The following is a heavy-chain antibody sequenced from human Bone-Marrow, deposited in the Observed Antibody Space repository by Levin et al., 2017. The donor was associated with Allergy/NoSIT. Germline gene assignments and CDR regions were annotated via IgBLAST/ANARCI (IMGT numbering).Heavy chain of an antibody. CDR2: IYYGVNT. CDR3: ARHPGNYYDSAGYFGPYYFDY. D-gene: IGHD3-22*01. V-gene: IGHV4-39*01. J-gene: IGHJ4*02. CDR1: GGSISSRSDGSNSY. Sequence: SETLSLTCTVSGGSISSRSDGSNSYWGWVRQPPGKGLEWIGSIYYGVNTYYNPSLESRVTISVDTSNNQFYLRLSSVTAADTAVYYCARHPGNYYDSAGYFGPYYFDYWGQGTLVTVSS.